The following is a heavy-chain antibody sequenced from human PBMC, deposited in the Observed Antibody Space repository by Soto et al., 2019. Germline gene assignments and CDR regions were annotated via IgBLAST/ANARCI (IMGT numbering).Heavy chain of an antibody. D-gene: IGHD6-13*01. CDR2: ISYDGTSN. CDR1: GFTFSNNG. J-gene: IGHJ4*02. Sequence: QVHLVESGGGVVQPGRSLRLSCAAAGFTFSNNGMHWVRQAPGKGLEWVAVISYDGTSNYYADSVKGRFTISRDNSKNTLSLLMNSLSADDTDVYSCAKGSESSSCHYWGQGTLVTVSS. CDR3: AKGSESSSCHY. V-gene: IGHV3-30*18.